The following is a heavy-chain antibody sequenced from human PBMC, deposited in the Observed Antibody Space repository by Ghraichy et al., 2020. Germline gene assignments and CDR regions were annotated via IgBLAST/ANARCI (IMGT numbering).Heavy chain of an antibody. V-gene: IGHV4-34*01. CDR2: INQSGST. Sequence: SETLSLTCAVYGGSFSGYYWSWIRQPPGEGLEWIGEINQSGSTNYNPSLKSRVTISVDTSKNQFSLKLSSVTAADTAVYYCARGSVRRILVVPAANRYYAMDVWGQGTTVTVSS. J-gene: IGHJ6*02. D-gene: IGHD2-2*01. CDR3: ARGSVRRILVVPAANRYYAMDV. CDR1: GGSFSGYY.